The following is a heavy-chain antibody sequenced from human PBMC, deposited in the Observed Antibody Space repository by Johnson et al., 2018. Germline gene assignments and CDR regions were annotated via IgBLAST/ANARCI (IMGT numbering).Heavy chain of an antibody. D-gene: IGHD1-26*01. CDR1: GFDFNSHA. CDR3: VSEVGAKNFDC. V-gene: IGHV3-30*04. J-gene: IGHJ4*02. Sequence: QVQLVESGGGVVQPGGSLRLSCAASGFDFNSHAMHWVRQAPDKGLDWVAVISYDGSWKNYADSVKGRFTISRDSSKITLDLQMSSLTAEDTAVDYCVSEVGAKNFDCWGQGTLVTVSS. CDR2: ISYDGSWK.